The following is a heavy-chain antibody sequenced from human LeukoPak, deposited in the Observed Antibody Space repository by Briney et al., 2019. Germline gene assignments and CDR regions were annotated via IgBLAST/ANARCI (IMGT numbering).Heavy chain of an antibody. CDR3: ARDRPQRAFDI. J-gene: IGHJ3*02. V-gene: IGHV1-69*13. Sequence: SVKVSCKASGGTFSSFTISWVRQAPGQGLEWMGGVFPVFGSANYPQKFQDRVTITADESTNTSYLELRGLRSEDTAVYYCARDRPQRAFDIWGQGTMVTVSS. CDR2: VFPVFGSA. CDR1: GGTFSSFT. D-gene: IGHD6-25*01.